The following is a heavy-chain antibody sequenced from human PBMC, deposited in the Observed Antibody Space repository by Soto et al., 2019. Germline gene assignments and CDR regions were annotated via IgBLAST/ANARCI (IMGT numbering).Heavy chain of an antibody. J-gene: IGHJ3*02. CDR2: IYYSENT. CDR1: GDSIIRSNYY. D-gene: IGHD4-17*01. V-gene: IGHV4-39*01. Sequence: QLQLQESGPGLVKPSETLSLTCTVSGDSIIRSNYYWGWIRQPPGKGLEWIGSIYYSENTYYKPSLKSRVTISLDTSKNQFSLRLSSVTAADMAVYYCGSRTVTTFNAFDILGQGTMVTVSS. CDR3: GSRTVTTFNAFDI.